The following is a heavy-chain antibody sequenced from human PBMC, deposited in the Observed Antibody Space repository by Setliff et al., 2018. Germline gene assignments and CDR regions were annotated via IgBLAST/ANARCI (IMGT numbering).Heavy chain of an antibody. CDR3: ARGGGPQLGD. J-gene: IGHJ4*02. D-gene: IGHD1-1*01. CDR2: IYYSGST. Sequence: SETLSLTCTVSGGSISSYYWSWIRQPPGKGLEWIGSIYYSGSTYYNPSLKSRVTISVDTSRIQFSLNLNSVTATDTGVYYCARGGGPQLGDWGRGTLVTVSS. V-gene: IGHV4-59*04. CDR1: GGSISSYY.